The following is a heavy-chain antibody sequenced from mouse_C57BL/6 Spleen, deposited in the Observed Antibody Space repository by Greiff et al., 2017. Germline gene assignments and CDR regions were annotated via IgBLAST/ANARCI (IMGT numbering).Heavy chain of an antibody. CDR3: ARQGTGTSRYFDY. D-gene: IGHD4-1*01. V-gene: IGHV5-6*02. CDR1: GFTFSSYG. CDR2: ISSGGSYT. J-gene: IGHJ2*01. Sequence: DVKLQESGGDLVKPGGSLKLSCAASGFTFSSYGMSWVRQTPDKRLEWVATISSGGSYTYYPDSVKGRFTISRDNAKNTLYLQMSSLKSEDTAMYYCARQGTGTSRYFDYWGQGTTLTVSS.